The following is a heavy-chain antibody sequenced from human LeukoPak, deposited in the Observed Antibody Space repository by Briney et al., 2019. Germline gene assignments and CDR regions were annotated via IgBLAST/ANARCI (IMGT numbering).Heavy chain of an antibody. CDR2: IYHSGST. D-gene: IGHD4-17*01. V-gene: IGHV4-38-2*02. J-gene: IGHJ4*02. Sequence: SETLSLTCTVSGYSISSGYYWGWIRQPPGKGLEWIGSIYHSGSTYYNPSLKSRVTISVDTSKNQFSLKLSSVTAADTAVYYCARVYRHDYGLELDYWGQGTLVTVSS. CDR3: ARVYRHDYGLELDY. CDR1: GYSISSGYY.